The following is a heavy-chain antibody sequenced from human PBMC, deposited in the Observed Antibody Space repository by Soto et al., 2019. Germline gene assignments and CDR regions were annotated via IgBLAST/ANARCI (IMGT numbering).Heavy chain of an antibody. CDR2: IIPIFGTA. Sequence: SVKVSCKASGGTFSSYAISWVREAPGQGLEWMGGIIPIFGTANYAQKFQGRVTITADKSTSTAYMELSSLRSEDTAVYYCARARGYSYGYFDYWGQGTLVTVSS. V-gene: IGHV1-69*06. CDR3: ARARGYSYGYFDY. D-gene: IGHD5-18*01. CDR1: GGTFSSYA. J-gene: IGHJ4*02.